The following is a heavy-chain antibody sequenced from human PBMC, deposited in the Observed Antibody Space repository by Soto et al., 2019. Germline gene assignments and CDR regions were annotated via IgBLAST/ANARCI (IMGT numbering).Heavy chain of an antibody. D-gene: IGHD5-18*01. Sequence: GGSLRLSCAASGFTFSSYAMSWVRQAPGKGLEWVSAISGSGGSTYYADSVKGRFTISRDNSKNTLYLQMNSLRAEDTAVYYCARKIQLWLLPFDYWGQGTLVTVSS. CDR1: GFTFSSYA. CDR2: ISGSGGST. J-gene: IGHJ4*02. CDR3: ARKIQLWLLPFDY. V-gene: IGHV3-23*01.